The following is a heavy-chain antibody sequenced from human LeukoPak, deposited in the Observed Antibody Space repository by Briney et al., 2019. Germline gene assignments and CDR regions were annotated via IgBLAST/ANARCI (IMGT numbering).Heavy chain of an antibody. D-gene: IGHD2-2*01. J-gene: IGHJ1*01. CDR3: ARGPHCSSTSCYSEYFYH. CDR2: ISYSGST. CDR1: GASISSGGYY. V-gene: IGHV4-31*03. Sequence: SETLSLTCTVSGASISSGGYYWSWIRQHPGKGLEWIWYISYSGSTYYNPSLKSRVTISVDTSRNQFSLKLSSVTAADTAVYYCARGPHCSSTSCYSEYFYHWGQGTLVTVSS.